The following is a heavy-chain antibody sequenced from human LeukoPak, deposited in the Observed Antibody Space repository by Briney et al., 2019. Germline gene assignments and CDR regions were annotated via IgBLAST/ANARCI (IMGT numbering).Heavy chain of an antibody. CDR2: ITGDGTTT. V-gene: IGHV3-23*01. Sequence: GGSLRLSCEASGLTFSNYGMSWVRQAPGKGLQWVSAITGDGTTTFNGDSVKGRFTISRDNSKNMLYLQMSSLRAEDTAIYYCAKMQGYFEYWGQGTLVPVSS. CDR3: AKMQGYFEY. J-gene: IGHJ4*02. CDR1: GLTFSNYG.